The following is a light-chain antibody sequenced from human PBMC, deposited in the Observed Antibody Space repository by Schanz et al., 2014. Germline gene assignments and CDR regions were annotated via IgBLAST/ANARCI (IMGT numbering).Light chain of an antibody. Sequence: QSALTQPPSASGSPGQSVTISCTGTSSDVGGYNFVSWYQQHPGKAPKLMIYDVSNRPSGVSNRFSGSKSGNTASLTISGLQAEDEADYYCSSYRRNSTTPHVVFGGGTKLTVL. CDR3: SSYRRNSTTPHVV. J-gene: IGLJ2*01. CDR2: DVS. V-gene: IGLV2-14*01. CDR1: SSDVGGYNF.